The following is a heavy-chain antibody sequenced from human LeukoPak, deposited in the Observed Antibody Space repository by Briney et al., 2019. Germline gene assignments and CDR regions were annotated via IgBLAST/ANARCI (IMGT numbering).Heavy chain of an antibody. D-gene: IGHD6-13*01. V-gene: IGHV3-21*01. J-gene: IGHJ4*02. Sequence: PGGSLRLSCAASGFTFRSYSMNGVRQAPGKGLEWVSSISSSSSYIYYADSVKGRFTISRDNAKNSLYLQMNSLRAEDTAVYYCARDLPVAAAGISDYWGQGTLVTVSS. CDR3: ARDLPVAAAGISDY. CDR2: ISSSSSYI. CDR1: GFTFRSYS.